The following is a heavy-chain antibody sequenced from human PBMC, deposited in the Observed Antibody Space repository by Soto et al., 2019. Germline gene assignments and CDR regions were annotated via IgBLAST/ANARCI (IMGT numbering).Heavy chain of an antibody. D-gene: IGHD1-1*01. CDR3: AKASRPFCFDF. Sequence: SQTLSLTCAISGDSVSSNSAIWNCFRQSPSRGLEWLGRTYYTSKWYNDYAVSVKSRISINPDTSKNQVSLQLNAVTAEDTAVYYCAKASRPFCFDFWGQGTLVTVSS. V-gene: IGHV6-1*01. CDR1: GDSVSSNSAI. J-gene: IGHJ4*01. CDR2: TYYTSKWYN.